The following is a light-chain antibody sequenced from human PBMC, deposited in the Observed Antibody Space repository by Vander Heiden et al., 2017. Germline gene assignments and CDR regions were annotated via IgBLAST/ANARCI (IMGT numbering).Light chain of an antibody. CDR1: QSVTTNY. CDR3: QQYGNSPRS. CDR2: GAS. Sequence: EIVLTQSPATLSLSPGERATLSCRASQSVTTNYLAWYQQKPGQAPRLLIYGASSRATGIPDRFTGSGSGTDFTLTISRLESEDFAVYYCQQYGNSPRSFGQGTKVEI. J-gene: IGKJ1*01. V-gene: IGKV3-20*01.